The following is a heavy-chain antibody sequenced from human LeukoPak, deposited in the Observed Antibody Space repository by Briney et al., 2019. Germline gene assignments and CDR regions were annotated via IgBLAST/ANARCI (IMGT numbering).Heavy chain of an antibody. Sequence: SETLSLTRTVSGGSISSYYWSWIRQPPGKGLEWIGYIYYSGSTNYNPSLKSRVTISVDTSKNQFSLKLSSVTAADTAVYFCARAFYYVGAFDIWGQGTMVTVSS. J-gene: IGHJ3*02. V-gene: IGHV4-59*01. CDR2: IYYSGST. CDR1: GGSISSYY. D-gene: IGHD3-10*02. CDR3: ARAFYYVGAFDI.